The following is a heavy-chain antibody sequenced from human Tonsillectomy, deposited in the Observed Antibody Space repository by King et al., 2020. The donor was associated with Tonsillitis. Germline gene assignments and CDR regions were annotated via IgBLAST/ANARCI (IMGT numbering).Heavy chain of an antibody. J-gene: IGHJ4*02. V-gene: IGHV4-39*07. CDR3: ARASVFYTAMVEWFDY. CDR2: IYYSGST. Sequence: LQLQESGPGLVKPSETLSLTCTVSGGSISSSSYYWGWIRQPPGKGLEWIGSIYYSGSTYYNPSLMSRVTISVDTSKNQFSLKLSSVTAADTAVYYCARASVFYTAMVEWFDYWGQGTLVTVSS. CDR1: GGSISSSSYY. D-gene: IGHD5-18*01.